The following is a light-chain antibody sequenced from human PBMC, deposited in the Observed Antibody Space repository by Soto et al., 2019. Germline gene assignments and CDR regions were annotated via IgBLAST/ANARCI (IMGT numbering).Light chain of an antibody. CDR1: QSIGSW. Sequence: DIQMTQSPSTLSGSLGDRVTITCRASQSIGSWLAWYQQKPGKAPKLLIYKASSLDNGVPSRFSGSGSGTEFTLTISSLQPDDFATYYCQHNNIYGTFGQGTKVEIK. J-gene: IGKJ1*01. CDR2: KAS. V-gene: IGKV1-5*03. CDR3: QHNNIYGT.